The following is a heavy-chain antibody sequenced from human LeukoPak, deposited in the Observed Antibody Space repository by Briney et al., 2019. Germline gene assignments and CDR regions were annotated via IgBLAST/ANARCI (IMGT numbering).Heavy chain of an antibody. Sequence: PSQTLSLTCTVSGGSISSGGSYWSWIRQHPGKGLEWIGYIYYSGSTYYNPSLKSRVTISVDTSKNQFSLKLSSVTAADTAVYYCASKGAVAVRAFDIWGQGTMVTVSS. CDR3: ASKGAVAVRAFDI. D-gene: IGHD6-19*01. CDR2: IYYSGST. CDR1: GGSISSGGSY. J-gene: IGHJ3*02. V-gene: IGHV4-31*03.